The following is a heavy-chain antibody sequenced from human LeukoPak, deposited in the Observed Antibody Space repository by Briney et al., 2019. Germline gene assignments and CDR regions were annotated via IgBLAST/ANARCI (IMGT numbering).Heavy chain of an antibody. J-gene: IGHJ4*02. D-gene: IGHD3-10*01. CDR3: AHSLWFGDLLPYFDY. Sequence: KESGPTLFKPTQTLTLTCTFSGFSLSTRGVGVGWIRQPPGKALEWLSLIYWDEDKRYSPALKRRLTITKETSKNQVVLTMTNMDPVDTATYYCAHSLWFGDLLPYFDYWGQGTLVTVSS. V-gene: IGHV2-5*02. CDR1: GFSLSTRGVG. CDR2: IYWDEDK.